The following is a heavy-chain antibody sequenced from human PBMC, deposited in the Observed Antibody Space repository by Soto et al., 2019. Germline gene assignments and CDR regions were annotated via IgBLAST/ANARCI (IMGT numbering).Heavy chain of an antibody. CDR3: ARDLGYCRSGTCYREWFDP. CDR1: GYIFTSYG. J-gene: IGHJ5*02. Sequence: ASVKVSCKASGYIFTSYGISWVRQAPGQGLDWMGWISTAHADIGYAQKFQGRVTMTTDTSTSTAFMELRSLRSDDTAVYYCARDLGYCRSGTCYREWFDPWGQGTLVTVSS. D-gene: IGHD2-15*01. V-gene: IGHV1-18*01. CDR2: ISTAHADI.